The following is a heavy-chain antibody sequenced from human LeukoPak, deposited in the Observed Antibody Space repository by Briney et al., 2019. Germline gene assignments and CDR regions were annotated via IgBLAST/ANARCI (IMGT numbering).Heavy chain of an antibody. CDR2: INPNSGGT. CDR1: GYTFTGYY. D-gene: IGHD5-18*01. V-gene: IGHV1-2*04. CDR3: ARTVDTAMVHFVY. Sequence: ASVKVSCKASGYTFTGYYMHWVRQAPGQVLEWMGWINPNSGGTNYAQKFQGWVTMTRDTSISTAYMELSRLRSDDTAVYYCARTVDTAMVHFVYWGQGTLVTVSS. J-gene: IGHJ4*02.